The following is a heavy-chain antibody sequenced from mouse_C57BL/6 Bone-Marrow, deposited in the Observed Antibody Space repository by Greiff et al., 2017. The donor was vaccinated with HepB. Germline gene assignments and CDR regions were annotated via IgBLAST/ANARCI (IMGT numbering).Heavy chain of an antibody. CDR2: IYPRSGNT. J-gene: IGHJ4*01. CDR3: ARRRGYYAMDY. CDR1: GYTFTSYG. V-gene: IGHV1-81*01. Sequence: QVQLKESGAELARPGASVKLSCKASGYTFTSYGISWVKQRTGQGLEWIGEIYPRSGNTYYNEKFKGKATLTADKSSSTAYMELRSLTSEDSAVYFCARRRGYYAMDYWGQGTSVTVSS.